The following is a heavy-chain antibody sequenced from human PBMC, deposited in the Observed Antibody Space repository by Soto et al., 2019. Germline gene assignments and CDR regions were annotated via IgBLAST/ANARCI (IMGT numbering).Heavy chain of an antibody. D-gene: IGHD3-9*01. CDR1: GFTFSSYW. Sequence: GESLKISCAASGFTFSSYWMSWVRQAPGKGLEWVANIKQDGSEKYYVDSVKGRFTISRDNAKNSLYLQMNSLRAEDTAVYYCARERSDYDIFVYYYYYMDVWGKGTTVTVSS. CDR3: ARERSDYDIFVYYYYYMDV. J-gene: IGHJ6*03. CDR2: IKQDGSEK. V-gene: IGHV3-7*01.